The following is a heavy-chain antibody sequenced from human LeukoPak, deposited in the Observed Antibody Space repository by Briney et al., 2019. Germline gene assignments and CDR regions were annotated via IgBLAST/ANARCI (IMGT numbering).Heavy chain of an antibody. CDR1: GYTFTSYG. CDR2: ISAYNGNT. V-gene: IGHV1-18*01. Sequence: ASVKVSCKASGYTFTSYGISWVRQAPAQGLEGMGGISAYNGNTNYAQKLQGRVTMTTDTSTSTAYMELRSLRSDDTAVYYCARDRPKCSGSYQPFDYWGQGTLVTVCS. J-gene: IGHJ4*02. D-gene: IGHD1-26*01. CDR3: ARDRPKCSGSYQPFDY.